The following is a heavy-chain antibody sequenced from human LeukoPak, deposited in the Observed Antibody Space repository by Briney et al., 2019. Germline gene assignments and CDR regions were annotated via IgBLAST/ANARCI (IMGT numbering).Heavy chain of an antibody. D-gene: IGHD1-26*01. CDR1: GFTFSSYS. V-gene: IGHV3-21*01. Sequence: GGCLRLSCAASGFTFSSYSMNWVRQAPGKGLEWVSSINSSSSYIYYADSVKGRFTISRDNAKNSLYLQMNSLRAEDTAVYYCARERGGIYLYSLDYWGQGTLVTVSS. J-gene: IGHJ4*02. CDR3: ARERGGIYLYSLDY. CDR2: INSSSSYI.